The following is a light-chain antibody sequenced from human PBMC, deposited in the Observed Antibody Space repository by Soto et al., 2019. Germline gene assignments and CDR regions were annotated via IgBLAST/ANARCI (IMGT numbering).Light chain of an antibody. CDR2: KAS. CDR1: QSISNW. Sequence: DIQMTQSPSTLSASVGDRVTVTCRASQSISNWLAWYHQKPGKAPKLLIYKASSLESGVPSRFSGSGSGTEFTLTISSLQPDDFATYYCQQYNSPPWTFGQGTKVEIK. J-gene: IGKJ1*01. V-gene: IGKV1-5*03. CDR3: QQYNSPPWT.